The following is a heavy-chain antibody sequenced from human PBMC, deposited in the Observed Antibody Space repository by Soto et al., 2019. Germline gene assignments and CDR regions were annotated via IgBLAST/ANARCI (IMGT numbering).Heavy chain of an antibody. D-gene: IGHD5-12*01. CDR1: GGSISSYY. CDR2: IYYSGST. J-gene: IGHJ4*02. CDR3: ARVGSGYHLKGYYFDY. V-gene: IGHV4-59*01. Sequence: WETRSLTCTVSGGSISSYYWSWIRQPPGKGLEWIGYIYYSGSTNYNPSLKSRVTISVDTSKNQFSLKLSSVTAADTAVYYCARVGSGYHLKGYYFDYWGQGTLVTVSS.